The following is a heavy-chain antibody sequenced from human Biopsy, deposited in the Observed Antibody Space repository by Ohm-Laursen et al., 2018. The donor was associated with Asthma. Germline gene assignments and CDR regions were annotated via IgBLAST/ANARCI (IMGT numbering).Heavy chain of an antibody. J-gene: IGHJ6*02. CDR3: ARAVDYSHYYGIDV. CDR1: GYTFNSAG. Sequence: AASVKVSCKPSGYTFNSAGITWVRQAPGQGPEWMGWISVYNGNTKVAQKLQDRVTMITDTSTSTAYMELRSLRSDDTAVYFCARAVDYSHYYGIDVWGQGTTVTVS. CDR2: ISVYNGNT. V-gene: IGHV1-18*01. D-gene: IGHD3-10*01.